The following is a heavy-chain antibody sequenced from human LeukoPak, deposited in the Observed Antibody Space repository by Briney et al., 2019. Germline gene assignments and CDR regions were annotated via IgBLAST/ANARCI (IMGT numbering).Heavy chain of an antibody. CDR3: ARGGSIAAAAYVIWFDP. CDR1: GGSISSSSYY. J-gene: IGHJ5*02. CDR2: MYTSGST. V-gene: IGHV4-61*02. D-gene: IGHD6-13*01. Sequence: PSETLSLTCTVSGGSISSSSYYWGWIRQPAGKGLEWIGRMYTSGSTNYNPSLKSRVTISLDTSKNHFSLKLTSVTAADTGVYYCARGGSIAAAAYVIWFDPWGQGTLVTVSS.